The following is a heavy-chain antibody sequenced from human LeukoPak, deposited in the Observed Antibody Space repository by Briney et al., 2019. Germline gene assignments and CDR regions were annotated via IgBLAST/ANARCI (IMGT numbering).Heavy chain of an antibody. CDR3: AKENRQWLVIDY. CDR1: GFTFSSYS. J-gene: IGHJ4*02. Sequence: GGSLRLSCAASGFTFSSYSMNWVRQAPGKGLGWVAVISYDGSNKYYADSVKGRFTISRDNSKNTLYLQMNSLRAEDTAVYYCAKENRQWLVIDYWGQGTLVTVSS. D-gene: IGHD6-19*01. CDR2: ISYDGSNK. V-gene: IGHV3-30*18.